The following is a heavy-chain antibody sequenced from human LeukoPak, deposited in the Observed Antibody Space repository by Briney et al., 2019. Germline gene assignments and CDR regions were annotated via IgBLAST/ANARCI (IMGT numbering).Heavy chain of an antibody. CDR1: GYTFTSYD. CDR2: ISAYNGNT. V-gene: IGHV1-18*01. CDR3: ARGGRLLWFGELLDAPADY. J-gene: IGHJ4*02. D-gene: IGHD3-10*01. Sequence: ASVKVSCKASGYTFTSYDINWVRQAPGQGLEWMGWISAYNGNTNYAQKLQGRVTMTTDTSTSTAYMELRSLRSDDTAVYYCARGGRLLWFGELLDAPADYWGQGTLVTVSS.